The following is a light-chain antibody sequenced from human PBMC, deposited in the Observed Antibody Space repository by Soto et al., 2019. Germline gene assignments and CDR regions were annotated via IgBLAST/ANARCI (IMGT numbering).Light chain of an antibody. Sequence: QSALTQPASVSGSPGQSITISCTGTSSDVGGYNYVSWYQQHPGKAPKLMIYEVSNRPSGVSNRFSGSKSGNTASLTISGLQAEDEADYYCSSYTSSRTLWVFGGGTQLTV. CDR1: SSDVGGYNY. J-gene: IGLJ3*02. CDR2: EVS. V-gene: IGLV2-14*01. CDR3: SSYTSSRTLWV.